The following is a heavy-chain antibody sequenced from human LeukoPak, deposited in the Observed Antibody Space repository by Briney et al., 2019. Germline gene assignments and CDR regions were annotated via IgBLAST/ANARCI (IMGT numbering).Heavy chain of an antibody. CDR3: AKDIRGIPYYYMDV. CDR1: GFTFSSYG. D-gene: IGHD6-13*01. Sequence: PGGSLRLSCAASGFTFSSYGMHWVRQAPGKGLEWVAVISYDGSNKYYADSVKGRFTISRDNSKNTLYLQMNSLRAEDTALYYCAKDIRGIPYYYMDVWGKGTTVTVSS. V-gene: IGHV3-30*18. J-gene: IGHJ6*03. CDR2: ISYDGSNK.